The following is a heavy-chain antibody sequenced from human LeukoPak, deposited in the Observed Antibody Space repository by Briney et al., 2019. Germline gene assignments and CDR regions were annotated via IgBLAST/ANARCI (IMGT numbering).Heavy chain of an antibody. CDR2: MNPNSGNT. CDR1: GYTFTSYD. CDR3: ARARRADGYYFDY. Sequence: ASVKVSCKASGYTFTSYDINWVRQATGQGLEWMGWMNPNSGNTGYAQKFQGRVTMTRNTSISTAYMELSSLRSEDTAVYYCARARRADGYYFDYWGQGTPVTVSS. J-gene: IGHJ4*02. V-gene: IGHV1-8*01.